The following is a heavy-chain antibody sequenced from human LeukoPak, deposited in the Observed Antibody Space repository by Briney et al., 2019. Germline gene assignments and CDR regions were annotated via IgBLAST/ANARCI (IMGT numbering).Heavy chain of an antibody. D-gene: IGHD3-10*01. V-gene: IGHV3-74*01. CDR1: GFTFSDHW. Sequence: GGSLRLSCAGSGFTFSDHWMHWVRQAPGKGLVWVSHINSDGSNTNYADSVKGRFTISRDNAENTLYLEMNSLRPEDTAVYFCVRDKLWFGEAGWGQGTLVTVSS. CDR2: INSDGSNT. J-gene: IGHJ4*02. CDR3: VRDKLWFGEAG.